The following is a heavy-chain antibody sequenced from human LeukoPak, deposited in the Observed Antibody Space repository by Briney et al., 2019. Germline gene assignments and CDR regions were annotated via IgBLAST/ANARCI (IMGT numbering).Heavy chain of an antibody. CDR1: GGSISSSSYY. CDR2: IYYSGST. D-gene: IGHD3-16*01. J-gene: IGHJ5*02. CDR3: ARVNPITFGGVRWFDP. V-gene: IGHV4-39*07. Sequence: SETLSLTCTVSGGSISSSSYYWGWIRQPPGKGLEWIGSIYYSGSTYYNPSLKSRVIISVDTSKNQFSLKLSSVTAADTAVYYCARVNPITFGGVRWFDPWGQGTLVTVSS.